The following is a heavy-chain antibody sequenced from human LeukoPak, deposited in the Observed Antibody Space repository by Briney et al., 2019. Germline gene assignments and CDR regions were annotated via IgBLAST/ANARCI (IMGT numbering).Heavy chain of an antibody. CDR2: IQPDGGVT. CDR1: GFTFSSYW. CDR3: ARRFGGVTTFDC. V-gene: IGHV3-7*01. Sequence: GGSLRLSCAASGFTFSSYWMSWVRQGPGKGLEWVASIQPDGGVTFYLDSVKGRFTISRDNAKSSVFLQMNSLRADDTAVYYCARRFGGVTTFDCWGQGTLVTASS. D-gene: IGHD4-17*01. J-gene: IGHJ5*01.